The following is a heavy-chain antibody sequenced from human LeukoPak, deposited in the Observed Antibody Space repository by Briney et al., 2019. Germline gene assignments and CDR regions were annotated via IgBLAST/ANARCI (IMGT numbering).Heavy chain of an antibody. CDR1: GGSISSYY. J-gene: IGHJ4*02. D-gene: IGHD3-16*01. CDR2: IYYSGST. Sequence: SETLSLTCTVSGGSISSYYWSWIRQPPGKGLEGIGSIYYSGSTYYNPSLKSRVTISVDTSKNQFSLKLSSVTAADTAVYYCARVSTDYDYVWGGGPFFDYWGQGTLVTVSS. V-gene: IGHV4-59*12. CDR3: ARVSTDYDYVWGGGPFFDY.